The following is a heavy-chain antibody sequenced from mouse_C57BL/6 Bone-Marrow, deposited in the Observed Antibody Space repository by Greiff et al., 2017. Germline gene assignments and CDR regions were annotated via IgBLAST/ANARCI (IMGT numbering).Heavy chain of an antibody. CDR2: IHPNSGST. CDR3: ARWITTVVDTRDYFDY. V-gene: IGHV1-64*01. Sequence: QVQLQQPGAELVKPGASVKLSCKASGYTFTSYWMHWVKQRPGQGLEWIGMIHPNSGSTNYNEKFKSKATLTVDKSSSTAYMQLSSLTSEDSAVYYCARWITTVVDTRDYFDYWGQGTTLTVSA. J-gene: IGHJ2*01. D-gene: IGHD1-1*01. CDR1: GYTFTSYW.